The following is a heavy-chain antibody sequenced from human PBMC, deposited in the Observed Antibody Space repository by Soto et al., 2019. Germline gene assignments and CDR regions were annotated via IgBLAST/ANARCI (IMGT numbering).Heavy chain of an antibody. D-gene: IGHD1-26*01. J-gene: IGHJ6*03. Sequence: SETLSLTCSVSGGSISTYFWSWIRQPPGKGLEWIGYIHFSGTTNYDPSLRSRVTMSLDTSKNQFSLKLTSVTAADTAVYYCATYSLPTTKYYYYMDVWGKGTTVTVS. V-gene: IGHV4-59*01. CDR3: ATYSLPTTKYYYYMDV. CDR1: GGSISTYF. CDR2: IHFSGTT.